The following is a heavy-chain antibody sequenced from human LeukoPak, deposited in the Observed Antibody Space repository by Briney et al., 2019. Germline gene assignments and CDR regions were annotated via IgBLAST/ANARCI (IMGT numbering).Heavy chain of an antibody. D-gene: IGHD3-10*01. CDR2: ISGSGDNT. J-gene: IGHJ4*02. CDR1: GFTFSNFA. V-gene: IGHV3-23*01. CDR3: AKDRVARGEYFDY. Sequence: GGSLRLSCAASGFTFSNFAMNWVRQAPGKGLEWVSRISGSGDNTYYAESVKGRFTISRDNSETTLYLQMNSLRVEDTSVYYCAKDRVARGEYFDYWGQGTLVTVSS.